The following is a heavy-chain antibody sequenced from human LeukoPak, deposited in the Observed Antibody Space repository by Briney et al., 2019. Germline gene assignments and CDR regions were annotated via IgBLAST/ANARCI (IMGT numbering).Heavy chain of an antibody. V-gene: IGHV1-69*05. CDR2: IIPIFGTA. CDR3: ARGNYSGYYYYSGEDY. D-gene: IGHD3-22*01. Sequence: ASVKVSCKASGGTFSNYAISWVRQAPGQGLEWMGGIIPIFGTANYAQKFQGRVTITTDESTSTAYMELSSLRSEDTAVYYCARGNYSGYYYYSGEDYWGQGTLVTVSS. J-gene: IGHJ4*02. CDR1: GGTFSNYA.